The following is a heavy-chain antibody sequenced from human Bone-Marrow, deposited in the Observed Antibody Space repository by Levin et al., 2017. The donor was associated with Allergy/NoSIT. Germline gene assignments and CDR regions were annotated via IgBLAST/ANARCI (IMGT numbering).Heavy chain of an antibody. CDR1: GFTFSSYS. CDR3: ARACGGDCSSLDAFDI. J-gene: IGHJ3*02. V-gene: IGHV3-21*01. CDR2: ISSTSSYI. D-gene: IGHD2-21*01. Sequence: SGGSLRLSCAASGFTFSSYSMNWVRQAPGKGLEWVSYISSTSSYIYYADSVKGRFTISRDNAKNSLYLQMNSLRAEDTAVYYCARACGGDCSSLDAFDIWGQGTMVTVSS.